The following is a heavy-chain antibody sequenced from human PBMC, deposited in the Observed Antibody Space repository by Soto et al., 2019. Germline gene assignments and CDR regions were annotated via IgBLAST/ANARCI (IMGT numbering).Heavy chain of an antibody. J-gene: IGHJ6*02. CDR2: ISAYNGNT. D-gene: IGHD3-10*01. V-gene: IGHV1-18*01. Sequence: ASVKVSCKASGYTFTSYGISWVRQAPGQGLEWMGWISAYNGNTNYAQKLQGRVTMTTDTSTSTAYMELRSLRSDDTAVYYCATGSMVRGNYYYGMDVWGQGTTVTVSS. CDR1: GYTFTSYG. CDR3: ATGSMVRGNYYYGMDV.